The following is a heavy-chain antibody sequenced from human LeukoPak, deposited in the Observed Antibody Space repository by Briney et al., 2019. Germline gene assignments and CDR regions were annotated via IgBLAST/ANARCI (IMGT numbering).Heavy chain of an antibody. V-gene: IGHV3-23*01. J-gene: IGHJ3*02. CDR1: GFTFSSYA. CDR3: AKALGLYYYDSSGYTDAFDI. CDR2: ISGSGGST. D-gene: IGHD3-22*01. Sequence: VGSLRLSCAASGFTFSSYAMSWVRQAPGKGLEWVSAISGSGGSTYYADSVKGRFTISRDNSKNTLYLQMNSLRAEDTAVYYCAKALGLYYYDSSGYTDAFDIWGQGTMVTVSS.